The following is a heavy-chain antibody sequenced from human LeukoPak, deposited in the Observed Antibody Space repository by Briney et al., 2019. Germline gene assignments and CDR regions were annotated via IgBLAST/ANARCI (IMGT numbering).Heavy chain of an antibody. J-gene: IGHJ3*02. D-gene: IGHD2/OR15-2a*01. Sequence: SETLSLTCTVSGGSISSGSYYWSWIRQPAGKGLEWIGRIYTSGSTNYNPSLKSRVTISVDTSKNQFSLKLSSVTAADTAVYYCARQNRHEYYEAFDIWGQGTMVTVSS. CDR1: GGSISSGSYY. V-gene: IGHV4-61*02. CDR2: IYTSGST. CDR3: ARQNRHEYYEAFDI.